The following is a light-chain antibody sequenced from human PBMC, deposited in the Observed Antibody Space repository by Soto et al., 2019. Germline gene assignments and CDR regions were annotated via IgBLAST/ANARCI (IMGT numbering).Light chain of an antibody. CDR2: KAS. V-gene: IGKV1-5*03. CDR1: QSIDGW. Sequence: DIQMTQSPSTLSASVGDRVTITCRASQSIDGWLAWYQQKTGQSPKLLISKASSLESEVPSRFSGSGSGTEFTLTISSLQPDDFATYYCQRYHSSPWTFGQGTKVAIK. CDR3: QRYHSSPWT. J-gene: IGKJ1*01.